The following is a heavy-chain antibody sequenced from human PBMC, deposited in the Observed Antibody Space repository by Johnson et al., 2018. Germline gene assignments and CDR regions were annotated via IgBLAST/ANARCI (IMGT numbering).Heavy chain of an antibody. Sequence: VQLVQSGGGVVRPGGSLRLSCTASGFTFDDYGMSWVRQAPGKGLEWVSGLNWNGGIPRYADSVKGRFTISSDNAKNSLYLQMNSLRAEDTASYYWSRPRYYGDRNYAFEIGGQGAMVAVSS. V-gene: IGHV3-20*04. D-gene: IGHD4-17*01. CDR1: GFTFDDYG. CDR3: SRPRYYGDRNYAFEI. J-gene: IGHJ3*02. CDR2: LNWNGGIP.